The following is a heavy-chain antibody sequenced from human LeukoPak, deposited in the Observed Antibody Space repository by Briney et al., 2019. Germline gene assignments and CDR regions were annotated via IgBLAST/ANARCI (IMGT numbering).Heavy chain of an antibody. CDR1: GYTFTGYY. Sequence: ASVKVSCKASGYTFTGYYMHWVRQAPGQGLEWMGRINPNSGGTNYAQKFQGRVTMTRDTSISTAYMELSRLRSVDTAVYYCARDHSYYYDSSGYPFGDWGQGTLVTVSS. D-gene: IGHD3-22*01. CDR3: ARDHSYYYDSSGYPFGD. CDR2: INPNSGGT. J-gene: IGHJ4*02. V-gene: IGHV1-2*06.